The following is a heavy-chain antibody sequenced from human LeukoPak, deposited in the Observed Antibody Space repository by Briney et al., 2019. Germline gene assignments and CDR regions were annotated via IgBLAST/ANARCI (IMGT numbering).Heavy chain of an antibody. V-gene: IGHV4-59*01. D-gene: IGHD6-25*01. CDR1: GDSISGYY. CDR2: IHSSGTT. CDR3: ARGGASSEWFDP. Sequence: SETLSLTCTVSGDSISGYYWSWIRQPPGKGLEWVAFIHSSGTTNYNPSLKSRVSISVDTSNNQFSLNVNSVTAADTAVYYCARGGASSEWFDPWGQGTLVTVSS. J-gene: IGHJ5*02.